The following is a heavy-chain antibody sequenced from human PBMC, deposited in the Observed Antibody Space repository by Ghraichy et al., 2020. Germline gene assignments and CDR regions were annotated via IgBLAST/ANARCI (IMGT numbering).Heavy chain of an antibody. CDR2: IYYSGST. J-gene: IGHJ4*02. CDR3: ARSDYYYDSSGYFFDY. Sequence: SETLSLTCTVSGGSISSYYWSWIRQPPGKGLEWIGYIYYSGSTNYHPSLKSRVTISVDTSKNQFSLKLSSVTAADTAVYYCARSDYYYDSSGYFFDYWGQGTLVTVSS. D-gene: IGHD3-22*01. CDR1: GGSISSYY. V-gene: IGHV4-59*08.